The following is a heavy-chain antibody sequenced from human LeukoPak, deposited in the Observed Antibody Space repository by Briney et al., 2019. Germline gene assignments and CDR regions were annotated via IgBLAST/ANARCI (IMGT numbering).Heavy chain of an antibody. V-gene: IGHV3-7*01. J-gene: IGHJ4*02. CDR1: GLSFSGQW. D-gene: IGHD1/OR15-1a*01. Sequence: PGGSLRLSCTASGLSFSGQWMNCVRQSPGQGLEWVANIKYDGSEKYYVDSVKGRFTISREDAKNSLSLQMDRVRPEDTAVYYCASNNNFKYWGQGTLVIVSS. CDR3: ASNNNFKY. CDR2: IKYDGSEK.